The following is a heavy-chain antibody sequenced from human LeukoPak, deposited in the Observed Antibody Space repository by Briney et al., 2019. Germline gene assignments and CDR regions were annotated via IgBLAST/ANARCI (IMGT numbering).Heavy chain of an antibody. Sequence: SVKVSCKASGGTFSSYAISWVRQAPGQGLEWVGGIIPIFGTANYAQKFQGRVTITAAESTSTVYMELSSLRSEDTAVYYCATRRAYCSSTSCYAGDEYFQHWGQGTLVTVSS. CDR2: IIPIFGTA. CDR1: GGTFSSYA. CDR3: ATRRAYCSSTSCYAGDEYFQH. D-gene: IGHD2-2*01. J-gene: IGHJ1*01. V-gene: IGHV1-69*13.